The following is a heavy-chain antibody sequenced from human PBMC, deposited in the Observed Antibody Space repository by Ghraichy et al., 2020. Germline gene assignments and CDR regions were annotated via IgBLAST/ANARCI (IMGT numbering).Heavy chain of an antibody. V-gene: IGHV4-61*01. J-gene: IGHJ4*02. CDR2: LYDIGPA. Sequence: SETLSLTCTVSGASVSSGSYSWSWLRQSPGRGLEWIAYLYDIGPANYSPSLKSRVSVSIDTTKNQFSLKVTSVTAADAAVYYCASGLWSLLTSRPFDFWGQGTLVTVSS. CDR3: ASGLWSLLTSRPFDF. CDR1: GASVSSGSYS. D-gene: IGHD3-16*01.